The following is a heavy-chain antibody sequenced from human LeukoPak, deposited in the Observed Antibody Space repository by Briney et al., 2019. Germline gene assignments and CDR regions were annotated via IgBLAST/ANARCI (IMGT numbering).Heavy chain of an antibody. CDR1: GFTFSSYW. D-gene: IGHD7-27*01. CDR3: AREQLGIGLEY. J-gene: IGHJ4*02. CDR2: VKQDGSEK. Sequence: SGGSLRLSCSASGFTFSSYWVTWVRQAPGKGLEWVANVKQDGSEKNYVDSVKGRFTISRDNAKNSLYLQMYSLRADDTSVYYCAREQLGIGLEYWGQGTLVTVSS. V-gene: IGHV3-7*01.